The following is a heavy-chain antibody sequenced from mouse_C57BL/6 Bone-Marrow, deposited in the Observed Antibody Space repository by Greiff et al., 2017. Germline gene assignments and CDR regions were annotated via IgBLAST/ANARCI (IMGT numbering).Heavy chain of an antibody. CDR2: IIPRSGNT. Sequence: VQLQQSGAELARPGASVRLSCKASGYTFTSYGISWVNQRPGKGLEWFGEIIPRSGNTSYNEKFKGKATRTADKSSSTAYMELRSLTSEDSAVYFCAFRQLRLPYAMDYWGQGTSVTVSS. V-gene: IGHV1-81*01. CDR1: GYTFTSYG. D-gene: IGHD3-2*02. J-gene: IGHJ4*01. CDR3: AFRQLRLPYAMDY.